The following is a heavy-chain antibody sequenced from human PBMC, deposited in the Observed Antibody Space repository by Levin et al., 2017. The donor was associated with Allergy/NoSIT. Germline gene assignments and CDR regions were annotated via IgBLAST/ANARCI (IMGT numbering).Heavy chain of an antibody. CDR2: MNPNSGNT. Sequence: ASVKVSCKASGYTFTSYDINWVRQATGQGLEWMGWMNPNSGNTGYAQKFQGRVTMTRNTSISTAYMELSSLRSEDTAVYYCARAWQQLVYWYFDLWGRGTLVTVSS. CDR3: ARAWQQLVYWYFDL. V-gene: IGHV1-8*01. D-gene: IGHD6-13*01. J-gene: IGHJ2*01. CDR1: GYTFTSYD.